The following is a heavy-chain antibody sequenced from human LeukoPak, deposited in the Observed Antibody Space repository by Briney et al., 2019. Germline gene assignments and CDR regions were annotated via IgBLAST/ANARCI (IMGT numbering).Heavy chain of an antibody. Sequence: SETLSLTCTVSGYSISSGYYWGWIRQPPGKGVEGIGSIYHSGSTYYNPSLKSRVTISVDTSQNQLSLKLSSVTAADTAVYYCARDPVQGGYRAERPYYFDYWGQGTLVTVSS. D-gene: IGHD5-12*01. V-gene: IGHV4-38-2*02. CDR3: ARDPVQGGYRAERPYYFDY. CDR1: GYSISSGYY. CDR2: IYHSGST. J-gene: IGHJ4*02.